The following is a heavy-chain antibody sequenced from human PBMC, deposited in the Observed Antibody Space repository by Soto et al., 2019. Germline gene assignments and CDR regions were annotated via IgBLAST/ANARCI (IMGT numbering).Heavy chain of an antibody. V-gene: IGHV3-74*01. CDR2: INSDGSST. Sequence: GGSLRLSYAASGFTFSSYWMHWVRQAPGKGLVWVSRINSDGSSTSYADSVKGRFTISRDNAKNTLYLQMNSLRAEDTAVYYCARAQTYYDILTGYNYYMDVWGKGTTVTVSS. CDR3: ARAQTYYDILTGYNYYMDV. J-gene: IGHJ6*03. CDR1: GFTFSSYW. D-gene: IGHD3-9*01.